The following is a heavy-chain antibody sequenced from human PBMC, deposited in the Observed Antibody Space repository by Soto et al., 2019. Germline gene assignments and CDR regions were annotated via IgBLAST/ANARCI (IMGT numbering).Heavy chain of an antibody. V-gene: IGHV1-69*13. J-gene: IGHJ6*02. CDR2: IIPIFGTA. D-gene: IGHD5-18*01. CDR3: ARRKIVARLPRIQLWSTDYGMDV. CDR1: GGTFSSYA. Sequence: GASVKISCKASGGTFSSYAISWVRHAPGQGLEWMGGIIPIFGTANYAQKFQGRVTITADESTSTAYMELSSLRSEDTAVYYCARRKIVARLPRIQLWSTDYGMDVWGQGTTVTVSS.